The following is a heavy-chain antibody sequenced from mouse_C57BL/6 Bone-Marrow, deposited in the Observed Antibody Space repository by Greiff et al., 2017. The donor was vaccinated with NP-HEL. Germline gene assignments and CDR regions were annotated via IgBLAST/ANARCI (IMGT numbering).Heavy chain of an antibody. CDR3: ARWLPLYAMDY. J-gene: IGHJ4*01. CDR1: GYTFTSYW. CDR2: INPSNGGT. Sequence: QVQLQQPGTELVKPGASVKLSCKASGYTFTSYWMHWVKQRPGQGLEWIGNINPSNGGTNYNEKFKSKATLTVDKSSSTAYMQLSSLTSEDSAVDYSARWLPLYAMDYWGQGTAVTVSS. V-gene: IGHV1-53*01. D-gene: IGHD2-2*01.